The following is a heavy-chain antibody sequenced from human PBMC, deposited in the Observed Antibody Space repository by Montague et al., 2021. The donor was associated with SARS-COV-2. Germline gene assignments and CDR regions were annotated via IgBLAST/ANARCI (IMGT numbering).Heavy chain of an antibody. D-gene: IGHD1-1*01. CDR2: VHYTGTT. CDR1: GGSITVSRYD. CDR3: ARHRANAGSFDI. Sequence: SETLSLTCTVSGGSITVSRYDRGWIRQPPGKGLEWIGSVHYTGTTSYNASLKSRLTISVDTSENQFSLKMTSVTASDTAVYYCARHRANAGSFDIWGQGTMVTVSS. J-gene: IGHJ3*02. V-gene: IGHV4-39*01.